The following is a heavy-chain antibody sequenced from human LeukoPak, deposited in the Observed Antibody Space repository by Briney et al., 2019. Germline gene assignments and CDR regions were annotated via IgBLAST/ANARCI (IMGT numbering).Heavy chain of an antibody. V-gene: IGHV3-21*01. D-gene: IGHD6-6*01. CDR3: AREFEYSTSGAGY. J-gene: IGHJ4*02. CDR2: MSILSGIT. Sequence: GGSLRPSCAGSGFPFSGYSMNWVRQTPGKGLEWVSSMSILSGITYYAESVKGRFTVSRDNAKNLLHLQMNSLRVEDTAIYYCAREFEYSTSGAGYWGQGTLVTVSS. CDR1: GFPFSGYS.